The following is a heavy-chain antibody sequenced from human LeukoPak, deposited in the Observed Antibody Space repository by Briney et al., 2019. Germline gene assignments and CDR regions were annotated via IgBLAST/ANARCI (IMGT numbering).Heavy chain of an antibody. D-gene: IGHD3-10*01. V-gene: IGHV4-39*01. CDR2: IYYSGST. J-gene: IGHJ6*03. CDR3: ARVAAGRGYYYYMDV. Sequence: PSETLSLTCTVSGGSISSSSYYWGWIRQPPGKGLEWIGSIYYSGSTYYNPSLKSRVTISVDTSKNQFSLKLSSVTAADTAVYYCARVAAGRGYYYYMDVWGKGTTVTVSS. CDR1: GGSISSSSYY.